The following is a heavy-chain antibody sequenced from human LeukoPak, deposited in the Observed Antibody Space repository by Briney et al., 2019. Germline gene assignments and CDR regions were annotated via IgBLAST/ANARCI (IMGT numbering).Heavy chain of an antibody. CDR3: ARDDTSVHFFDY. CDR2: ISSSSSHM. D-gene: IGHD1-1*01. J-gene: IGHJ4*02. Sequence: GGSLRLSCAASGLTFSDHYMDWVRQAPGKGLEWVSSISSSSSHMYYADSVKGRFTISRDNAKNSLYLQMNTLRAEDTAVYYCARDDTSVHFFDYWGQGTLVTVSS. CDR1: GLTFSDHY. V-gene: IGHV3-21*01.